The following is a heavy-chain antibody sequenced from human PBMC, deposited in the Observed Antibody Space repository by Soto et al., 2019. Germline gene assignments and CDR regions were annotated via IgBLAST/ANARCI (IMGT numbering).Heavy chain of an antibody. J-gene: IGHJ5*02. CDR1: GFTFSSYS. Sequence: GGSLRLSCAASGFTFSSYSMNWVRQASGKGLEWVSSISSSSSYIYYADSVKGRFTISRDNARNSLSLQMNSLRAEDTAVYYCARVVATANNWFDPWGQGTLVTVS. D-gene: IGHD2-15*01. CDR2: ISSSSSYI. CDR3: ARVVATANNWFDP. V-gene: IGHV3-21*01.